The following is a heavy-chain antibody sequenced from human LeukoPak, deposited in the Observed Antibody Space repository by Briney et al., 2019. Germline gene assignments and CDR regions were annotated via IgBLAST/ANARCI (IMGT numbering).Heavy chain of an antibody. V-gene: IGHV3-7*03. CDR2: IKQDGSEK. CDR3: AKSKAHIVVVTTLGAFDI. D-gene: IGHD2-21*02. Sequence: PGGSLRLSCAASEFTFSTYWMTWVRQAPGKGLEWVADIKQDGSEKYYVDSVKGRFTISRQNAKNSLSLQMNSLRAEDTAVYYCAKSKAHIVVVTTLGAFDIWGQGTMVTVSS. J-gene: IGHJ3*02. CDR1: EFTFSTYW.